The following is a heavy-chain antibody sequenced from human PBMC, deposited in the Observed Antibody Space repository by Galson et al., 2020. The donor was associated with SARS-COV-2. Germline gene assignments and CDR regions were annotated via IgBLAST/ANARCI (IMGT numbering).Heavy chain of an antibody. J-gene: IGHJ5*02. CDR3: ARVLGYGDYSPTWDDH. CDR1: GYTFTSYG. D-gene: IGHD4-17*01. CDR2: ISAYNGNT. V-gene: IGHV1-18*04. Sequence: ASVKVSCKASGYTFTSYGISWVRQAPGQGLEWMGWISAYNGNTNYAQKLQGRVTMTTDTSTSTAYMELRSLRSDDTAVYYCARVLGYGDYSPTWDDHWGQGTLVTVSS.